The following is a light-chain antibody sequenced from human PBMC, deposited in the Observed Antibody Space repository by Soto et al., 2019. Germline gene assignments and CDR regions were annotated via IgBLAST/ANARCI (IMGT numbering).Light chain of an antibody. CDR2: DAS. Sequence: EIVWTQSPATLSLSPGERATLSCRASQSVSSYLAWYQQKPGQAPRLLIYDASSRATGIPARFSGSGSGTDVSLTISCLEPEDSAVYYCQRRYHCLTFGGGNKVAIK. CDR1: QSVSSY. CDR3: QRRYHCLT. V-gene: IGKV3-11*01. J-gene: IGKJ4*01.